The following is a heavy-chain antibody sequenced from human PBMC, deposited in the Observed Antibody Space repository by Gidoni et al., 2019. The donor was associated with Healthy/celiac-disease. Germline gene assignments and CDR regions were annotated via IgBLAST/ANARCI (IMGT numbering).Heavy chain of an antibody. CDR3: ARAYYDSSGPYNWFDP. J-gene: IGHJ5*02. CDR1: GFTASSNY. D-gene: IGHD3-22*01. V-gene: IGHV3-53*04. CDR2: IYSGGST. Sequence: EVQLVESGGGLVQPGGSLRPSCAASGFTASSNYMSWVRQAPGKGLEWVSVIYSGGSTYYADSVKGRFTISRHNSKNTLYLQMNSLRAEDTAVYYCARAYYDSSGPYNWFDPWGQGTLVTVSS.